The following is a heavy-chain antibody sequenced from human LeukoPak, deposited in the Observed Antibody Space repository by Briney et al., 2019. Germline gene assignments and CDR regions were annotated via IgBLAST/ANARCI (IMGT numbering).Heavy chain of an antibody. CDR3: AKGRDSSGYYYYYGMDV. D-gene: IGHD3-22*01. V-gene: IGHV3-48*03. Sequence: PGGSLRLSCAASGFTFSSFEMNWVRQAPGKGLEWVSYITGDGSSIYYADSVKGRFTISRDNSKNTLYLQMNSLRAEDTAVYYCAKGRDSSGYYYYYGMDVWGQGTTVTVSS. J-gene: IGHJ6*02. CDR1: GFTFSSFE. CDR2: ITGDGSSI.